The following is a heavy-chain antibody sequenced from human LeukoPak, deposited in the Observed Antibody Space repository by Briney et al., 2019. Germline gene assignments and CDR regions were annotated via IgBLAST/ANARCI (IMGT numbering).Heavy chain of an antibody. J-gene: IGHJ5*02. D-gene: IGHD6-13*01. V-gene: IGHV1-69*05. CDR2: IIPIFGTA. CDR1: GGTFSSYA. CDR3: ASLQQLAPTGWFDP. Sequence: GASVKVSCKASGGTFSSYAISWVRQAPGQGLEWMGGIIPIFGTANYAQKFQGRVTITTDESTSTAYMELSSLRSEDTAVYYCASLQQLAPTGWFDPWGQGTLVTVSS.